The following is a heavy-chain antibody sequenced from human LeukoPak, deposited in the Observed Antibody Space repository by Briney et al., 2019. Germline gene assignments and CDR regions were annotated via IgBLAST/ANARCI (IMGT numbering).Heavy chain of an antibody. CDR2: INSDGSTT. V-gene: IGHV3-74*01. Sequence: GGSLRLSCAASGFTFSSYWMHWVRQAPGKGLVWVSRINSDGSTTSYADSVKGRFTISRDNAKNTLFLQVNSLRAEDTAVYYCARPGKGFDCWGQGTLVTVSS. J-gene: IGHJ4*02. CDR3: ARPGKGFDC. CDR1: GFTFSSYW.